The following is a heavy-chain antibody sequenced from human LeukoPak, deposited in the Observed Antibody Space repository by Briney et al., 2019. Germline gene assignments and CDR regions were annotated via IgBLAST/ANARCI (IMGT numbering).Heavy chain of an antibody. CDR3: AKDISSGGYGYDAIDI. J-gene: IGHJ3*02. D-gene: IGHD5-18*01. CDR1: GFTFVDFA. Sequence: GRSLRLSCAASGFTFVDFAMHWVRQGPGKGLEWVSRISWNSGSIGYADSVEGRFTITRDNAKNSLYLQMNSLRSEDTALYYCAKDISSGGYGYDAIDIWGQGTMVTVSS. V-gene: IGHV3-9*01. CDR2: ISWNSGSI.